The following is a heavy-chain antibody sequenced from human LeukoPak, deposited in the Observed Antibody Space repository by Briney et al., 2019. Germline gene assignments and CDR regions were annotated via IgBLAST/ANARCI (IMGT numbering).Heavy chain of an antibody. Sequence: GASVKVSCKASGYTFTSYGINWVRQAPGQGLEWMGWISAYNGNTNYAQKLQGRVTMTTDTSTSTAYMELRSLRSDDTAVYYCARVYNRGSGYENWFDPWGQGTLVTVSS. D-gene: IGHD3-3*01. V-gene: IGHV1-18*01. CDR2: ISAYNGNT. J-gene: IGHJ5*02. CDR3: ARVYNRGSGYENWFDP. CDR1: GYTFTSYG.